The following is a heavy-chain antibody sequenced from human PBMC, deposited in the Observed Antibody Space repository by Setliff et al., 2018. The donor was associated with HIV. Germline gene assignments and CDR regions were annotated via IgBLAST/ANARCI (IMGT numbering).Heavy chain of an antibody. CDR3: ARVIRSGYYCARDYGYTYGYTFFDS. J-gene: IGHJ4*02. Sequence: SETLSLTCTVSGGSISSYYWSWIRQPPGKGLEWIGYIYYSGSTNYNPSLKSRVTISVDTSKNQFSLKLSSVTAADTAVYYCARVIRSGYYCARDYGYTYGYTFFDSWGQGTLVTVSS. V-gene: IGHV4-59*01. CDR2: IYYSGST. D-gene: IGHD3-22*01. CDR1: GGSISSYY.